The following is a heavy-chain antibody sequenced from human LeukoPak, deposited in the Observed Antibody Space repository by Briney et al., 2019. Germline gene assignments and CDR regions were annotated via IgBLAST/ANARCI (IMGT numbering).Heavy chain of an antibody. Sequence: SQTLSLTSTVSGGSISSGDYYWSWIRHPPGKGLEWIGYIYYSGSTYYNPSLKSRVTISVDTSKNQFSLKLSSVTAADTAVYYCARGLVATIRNWFDPWGQGTLVTVSS. CDR3: ARGLVATIRNWFDP. V-gene: IGHV4-30-4*01. CDR2: IYYSGST. J-gene: IGHJ5*02. D-gene: IGHD5-12*01. CDR1: GGSISSGDYY.